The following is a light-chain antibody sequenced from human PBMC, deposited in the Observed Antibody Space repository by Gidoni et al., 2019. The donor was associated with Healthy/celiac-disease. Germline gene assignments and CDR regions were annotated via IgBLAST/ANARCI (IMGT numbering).Light chain of an antibody. CDR2: DAS. Sequence: EIALTPSPATLSLSPGERATLSCRASQSVSSNSSWSQQKPGQAPSILIYDASTRAAGVPARFIGSGSCTDFSLTIISLVAEDFAVYYCQQRSNWPPLTFGGGTKVEIK. V-gene: IGKV3-11*01. J-gene: IGKJ4*01. CDR1: QSVSSN. CDR3: QQRSNWPPLT.